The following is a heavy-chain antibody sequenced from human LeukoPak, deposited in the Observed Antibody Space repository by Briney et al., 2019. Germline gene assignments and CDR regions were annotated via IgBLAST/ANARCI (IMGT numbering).Heavy chain of an antibody. CDR2: IKSKPNGGTN. D-gene: IGHD2/OR15-2a*01. J-gene: IGHJ4*02. Sequence: PGGSLRLSCAASGFTFSNYCTSWVRQAPGKGLEWVGRIKSKPNGGTNAYAAPVKGRFTIARNDSKTTLHLEMYSLKTEDTAVYYCTELEYLQSFVDWGQGTLVTVSS. V-gene: IGHV3-15*01. CDR3: TELEYLQSFVD. CDR1: GFTFSNYC.